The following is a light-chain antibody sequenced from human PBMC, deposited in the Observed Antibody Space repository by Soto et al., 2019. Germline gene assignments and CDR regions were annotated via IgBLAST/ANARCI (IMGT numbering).Light chain of an antibody. V-gene: IGLV2-14*01. CDR2: DVN. J-gene: IGLJ2*01. CDR1: SSDVGAYNF. CDR3: GSYASNRDVL. Sequence: QSALTQPASVSASPGQPITISCTGTSSDVGAYNFVSWYQQCPGKAPKLMIYDVNNRPSGVSIRFSGSKTGNTASLTISGLQPEDEADYYCGSYASNRDVLFGGGTKVTVL.